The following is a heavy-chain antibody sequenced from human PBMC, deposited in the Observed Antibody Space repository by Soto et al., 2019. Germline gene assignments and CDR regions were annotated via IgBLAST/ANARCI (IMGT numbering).Heavy chain of an antibody. J-gene: IGHJ5*02. CDR2: IYYSGST. Sequence: PSETLSLTCTVSGGSISSSSYHWGWIRQPPGKGLEWIGSIYYSGSTYYNPSLKSRVTISVDTSKNQFSLKLSSVTAADTAVYYCARHEVDYGEVWGFDPWGQGTLVTVSS. CDR3: ARHEVDYGEVWGFDP. CDR1: GGSISSSSYH. D-gene: IGHD4-17*01. V-gene: IGHV4-39*01.